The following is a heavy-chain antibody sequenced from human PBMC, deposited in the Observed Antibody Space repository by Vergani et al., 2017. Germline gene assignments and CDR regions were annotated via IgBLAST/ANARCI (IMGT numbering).Heavy chain of an antibody. Sequence: QVQLQESGPGLVKPSETLSLTCTVSGGPISSYYWSWIRQPPGKGLEWIGYIYYSGSTNYNPSLKSRVTISVDTSKNQFSLKLSSVTAADTAVYYCARDLVTVAGRYFDYWGQGTLVTVSS. CDR3: ARDLVTVAGRYFDY. CDR1: GGPISSYY. D-gene: IGHD6-19*01. J-gene: IGHJ4*02. CDR2: IYYSGST. V-gene: IGHV4-59*01.